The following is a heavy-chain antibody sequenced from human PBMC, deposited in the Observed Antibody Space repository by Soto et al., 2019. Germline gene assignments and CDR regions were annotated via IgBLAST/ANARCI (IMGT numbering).Heavy chain of an antibody. CDR2: ILHIFGTA. CDR3: ARPRLVRGGFHAFDL. D-gene: IGHD6-19*01. CDR1: GGTFSSYA. Sequence: QVQLVQSGAEVKKPGSSVKVSCKASGGTFSSYAISWVRQAPGQGLEWMGGILHIFGTANYAQKFQGRVTITADESKSTAYMELSSLISDDTAVYYCARPRLVRGGFHAFDLWGQGTMVTVSS. V-gene: IGHV1-69*01. J-gene: IGHJ3*01.